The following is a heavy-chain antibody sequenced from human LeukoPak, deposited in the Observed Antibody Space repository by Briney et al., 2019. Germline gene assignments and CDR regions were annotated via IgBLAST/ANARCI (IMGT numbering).Heavy chain of an antibody. D-gene: IGHD2-2*01. V-gene: IGHV1-69*13. Sequence: ASVKVSCKASGGTFSSYAISWVRQAPGQGLEWMGGIIPIFGTANYAQKFQGRVTITADESTSTAYMELSSLRSEDTAVYYCARVRFDCSGTSCYYWFDPWGQGTLVTVSS. CDR1: GGTFSSYA. CDR3: ARVRFDCSGTSCYYWFDP. CDR2: IIPIFGTA. J-gene: IGHJ5*02.